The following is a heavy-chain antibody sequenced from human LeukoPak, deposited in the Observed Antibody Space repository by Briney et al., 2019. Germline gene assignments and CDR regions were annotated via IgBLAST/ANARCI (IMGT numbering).Heavy chain of an antibody. J-gene: IGHJ6*03. Sequence: GGSLRLSCAASGFTFSSYSMNWVRQAPGKGLEWVSSISSSSSYIYYADSVKGRFTISRDNAKNSLYLQMNSLRAEDTAVYYCARVALEYCSSTSSRKYYYFFVDVGGKGTTFT. CDR3: ARVALEYCSSTSSRKYYYFFVDV. CDR2: ISSSSSYI. CDR1: GFTFSSYS. V-gene: IGHV3-21*01. D-gene: IGHD2-2*01.